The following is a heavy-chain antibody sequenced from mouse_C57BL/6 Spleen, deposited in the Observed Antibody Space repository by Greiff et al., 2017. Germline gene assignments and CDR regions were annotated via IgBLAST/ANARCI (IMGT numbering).Heavy chain of an antibody. CDR1: GFTFSDYG. V-gene: IGHV5-17*01. Sequence: EVKLVESGGGLVKPGGSLKLSCAASGFTFSDYGMHWVRQAPEKGLEWVAYISSGSSTIYYADTVKGRFTISRDNAKNTLFLQMTSLRSEDTAMYYCARGKAYYSNYAAMDYWGQGTSVTVSS. D-gene: IGHD2-5*01. CDR3: ARGKAYYSNYAAMDY. J-gene: IGHJ4*01. CDR2: ISSGSSTI.